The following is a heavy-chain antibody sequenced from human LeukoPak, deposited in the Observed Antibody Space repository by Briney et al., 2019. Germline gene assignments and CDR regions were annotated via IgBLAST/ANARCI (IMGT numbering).Heavy chain of an antibody. Sequence: SSETLSLTCTVSGGSISSAGYYWTWIRQHPGKGLEWIEYIYYSGNTYYNPSLKSRVTISVDRSKNQFSLKLSSVTAADTAVYYCARGDFYDSSGYYYAYWGQGTLVTVSS. D-gene: IGHD3-22*01. CDR2: IYYSGNT. J-gene: IGHJ4*02. CDR3: ARGDFYDSSGYYYAY. V-gene: IGHV4-31*03. CDR1: GGSISSAGYY.